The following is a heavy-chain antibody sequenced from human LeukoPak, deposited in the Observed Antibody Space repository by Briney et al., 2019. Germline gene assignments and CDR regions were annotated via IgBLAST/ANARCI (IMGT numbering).Heavy chain of an antibody. CDR3: AKDTGTSYDAFDI. CDR1: GFTFDDYT. CDR2: ISWDGGST. J-gene: IGHJ3*02. D-gene: IGHD1-7*01. V-gene: IGHV3-43*01. Sequence: SGGSLRLSCAASGFTFDDYTMHWVRQAPGKGLEWVSLISWDGGSTYYADSVKGRFTISRDNSKNSLYLQVNSLRTEDTALYYCAKDTGTSYDAFDIWGQGTMVTVSS.